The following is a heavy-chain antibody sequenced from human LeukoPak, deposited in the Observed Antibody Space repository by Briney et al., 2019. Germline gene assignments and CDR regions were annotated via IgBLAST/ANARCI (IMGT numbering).Heavy chain of an antibody. V-gene: IGHV3-7*04. CDR1: GFTFSSYW. D-gene: IGHD4-17*01. CDR2: INQDGSEK. J-gene: IGHJ4*02. Sequence: GGTLRVSCAASGFTFSSYWMSWVRQAPGKGLQWVANINQDGSEKYYVDSVKGRFTISRDNAKNSLYLQMKSLRTEDTAVYYCARYGALDYWGQGTLVTVSS. CDR3: ARYGALDY.